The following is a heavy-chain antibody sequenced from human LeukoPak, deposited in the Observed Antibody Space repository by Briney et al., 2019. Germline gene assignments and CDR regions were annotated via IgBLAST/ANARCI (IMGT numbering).Heavy chain of an antibody. CDR2: ISYDGSNK. CDR3: ARTPTVTTVPDY. Sequence: PGGSLRLSCAASGFTFSSYAMHWVRQAPGKGLEWVAVISYDGSNKYYADSVKGRFTISRDNSKNTLYLQMNSLRAEDTAVYYCARTPTVTTVPDYWGQGTLVTVSS. V-gene: IGHV3-30*04. D-gene: IGHD4-17*01. J-gene: IGHJ4*02. CDR1: GFTFSSYA.